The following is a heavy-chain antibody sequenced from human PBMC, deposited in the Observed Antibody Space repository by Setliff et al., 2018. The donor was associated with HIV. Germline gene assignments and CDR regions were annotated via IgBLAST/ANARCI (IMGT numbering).Heavy chain of an antibody. D-gene: IGHD3-10*01. CDR3: ARGTIVRGVIKVVWNWFDP. V-gene: IGHV4-39*01. CDR1: GGSISSSSYY. J-gene: IGHJ5*02. Sequence: SETLSLTCTVSGGSISSSSYYWGWIRQPPGKGLEWIGSIYYSGSTYYNPSLKSRVTISVDTSKNQFSLKLSSVTAADTAVYYCARGTIVRGVIKVVWNWFDPWGQGTLVTVSS. CDR2: IYYSGST.